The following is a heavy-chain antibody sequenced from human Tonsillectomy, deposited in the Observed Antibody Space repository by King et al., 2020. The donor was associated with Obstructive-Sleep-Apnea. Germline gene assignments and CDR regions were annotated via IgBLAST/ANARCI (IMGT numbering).Heavy chain of an antibody. D-gene: IGHD3-10*01. CDR1: GYSFTTYA. CDR2: ISANNGDT. J-gene: IGHJ6*02. CDR3: ALRYGSGNYYLEVDYGMDV. Sequence: QLVQSGAEVKKPGASVRVSCKASGYSFTTYAISWVRQAPGQGLEWMGWISANNGDTNYAHNLQGRLTMTIDTSTSTADMELRSLSSADTAVYYCALRYGSGNYYLEVDYGMDVWGQGTTVTVSS. V-gene: IGHV1-18*01.